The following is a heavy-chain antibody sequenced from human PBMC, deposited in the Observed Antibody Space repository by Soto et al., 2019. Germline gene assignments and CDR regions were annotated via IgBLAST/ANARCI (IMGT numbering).Heavy chain of an antibody. CDR1: GFTFSSYA. V-gene: IGHV3-23*01. Sequence: GSLRLSCAASGFTFSSYAMSWVRQAPGKGLEWISAVSGSGGSTYYADSVKGRFTISRDNSKDTLYLQMNNLRAEDTAVYYCVRIRFGANWGQGTVVTVSS. J-gene: IGHJ4*02. D-gene: IGHD3-10*01. CDR2: VSGSGGST. CDR3: VRIRFGAN.